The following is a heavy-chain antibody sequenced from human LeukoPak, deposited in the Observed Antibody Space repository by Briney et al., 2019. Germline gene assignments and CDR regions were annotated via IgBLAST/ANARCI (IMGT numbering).Heavy chain of an antibody. CDR1: GFTFSSYS. D-gene: IGHD6-19*01. V-gene: IGHV3-21*01. J-gene: IGHJ4*02. CDR2: ISSSSSYI. Sequence: PGGSLRLSCAASGFTFSSYSMNWVRQAPGKGLEWVSSISSSSSYIYYADSVKGRFTISGDNAKNSLYLQMNSLRAEDTAVYYCARDQGIAVAGDYFDYWGQGTLVTVSS. CDR3: ARDQGIAVAGDYFDY.